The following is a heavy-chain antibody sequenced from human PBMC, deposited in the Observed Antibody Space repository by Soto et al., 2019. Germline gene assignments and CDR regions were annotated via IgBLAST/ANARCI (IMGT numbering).Heavy chain of an antibody. Sequence: GASVKVSCTASGYTLTSYDSNWVRQATGQGLEWMGWMNPNSGNTGYAQKFQGRVTMTRNTSISTAYMELSSLRSEDTAVYYCARVPSANTIFGVVIKPYYYMDVWGKGTTVTVSS. CDR3: ARVPSANTIFGVVIKPYYYMDV. CDR2: MNPNSGNT. J-gene: IGHJ6*03. CDR1: GYTLTSYD. V-gene: IGHV1-8*01. D-gene: IGHD3-3*01.